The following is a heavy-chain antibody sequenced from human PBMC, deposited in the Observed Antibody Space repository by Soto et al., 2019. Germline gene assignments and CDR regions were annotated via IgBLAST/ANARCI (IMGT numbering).Heavy chain of an antibody. CDR2: IYYSGST. D-gene: IGHD5-12*01. CDR3: ARGGDGYNYDPLNWFDP. V-gene: IGHV4-59*01. CDR1: CDSISSYY. Sequence: PSETLSLTCTFSCDSISSYYWSLILQPPVKVLEWIGYIYYSGSTNYNPSLKSRVTISVDTSKNQFSLKLSSVTAADTAVYYCARGGDGYNYDPLNWFDPWGQGTLATVSS. J-gene: IGHJ5*02.